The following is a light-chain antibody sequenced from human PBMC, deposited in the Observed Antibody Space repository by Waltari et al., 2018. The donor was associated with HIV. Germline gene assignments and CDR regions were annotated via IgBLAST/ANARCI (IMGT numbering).Light chain of an antibody. J-gene: IGLJ3*02. V-gene: IGLV2-11*01. CDR3: CSYAGSYTLV. CDR2: AVT. CDR1: SSDIGSYNY. Sequence: QSALTQPRPVSGSPGPSVTISCSGTSSDIGSYNYVSWYQERPGKAPKLMIYAVTHRPSGVPDRFSGSKSGNTASLTISGLQADDEADYYCCSYAGSYTLVFGGGTKLTVV.